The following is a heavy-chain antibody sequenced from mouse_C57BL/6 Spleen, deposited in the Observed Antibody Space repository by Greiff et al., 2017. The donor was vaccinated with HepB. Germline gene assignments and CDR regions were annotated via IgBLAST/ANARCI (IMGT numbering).Heavy chain of an antibody. CDR3: ARRKANWDYFDY. D-gene: IGHD4-1*01. V-gene: IGHV1-50*01. CDR2: IDPSDSYT. CDR1: GYTFTSYW. J-gene: IGHJ2*01. Sequence: VQLQQSGAELVKPGASVKLSCKASGYTFTSYWMQWVKQRPGQGLEWIGEIDPSDSYTNYNQKFKGKATLTVDTSSSTAYMQLSSLTSEDSAVYYCARRKANWDYFDYWGQGTTLTVSS.